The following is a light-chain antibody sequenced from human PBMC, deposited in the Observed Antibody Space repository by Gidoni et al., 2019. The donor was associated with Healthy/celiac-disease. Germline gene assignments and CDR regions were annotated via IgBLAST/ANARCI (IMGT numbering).Light chain of an antibody. J-gene: IGKJ3*01. CDR3: LQDYNYPLT. V-gene: IGKV1-6*01. CDR2: AAS. Sequence: ITCRASQGIRNDLGWYQQKPGKAPKLLIYAASSLQSGVPSRFSGSGSGTDFTLTISSLQPEDFATYYCLQDYNYPLTFGPGTKVDI. CDR1: QGIRND.